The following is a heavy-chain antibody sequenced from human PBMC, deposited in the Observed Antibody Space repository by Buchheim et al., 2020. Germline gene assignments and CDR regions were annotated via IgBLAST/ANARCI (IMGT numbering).Heavy chain of an antibody. CDR1: GFTFSSYA. CDR3: ASETYYYYYGMDV. J-gene: IGHJ6*02. CDR2: ISYDGSNK. V-gene: IGHV3-30*04. Sequence: QVQLVESGGGVVQPGRSLRLSCAASGFTFSSYAMHWVRQAPGKGLEWVAVISYDGSNKYYADSVKGRFTISRDNSKNTLYLQMNSLRAEDTAVYYCASETYYYYYGMDVWGQGTT.